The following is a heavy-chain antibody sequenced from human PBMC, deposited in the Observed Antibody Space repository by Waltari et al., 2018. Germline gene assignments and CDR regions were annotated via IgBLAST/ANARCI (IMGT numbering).Heavy chain of an antibody. J-gene: IGHJ4*02. V-gene: IGHV3-15*01. CDR2: IKSWVSGGTT. CDR1: GFTFCTAW. D-gene: IGHD2-8*02. Sequence: EVRLVESGGGLVEPGGSLRLSCAGSGFTFCTAWMHWARQAPGKGLEGIGRIKSWVSGGTTEYGAPVKGRFTISRDDSKDTVYLQMNSLKTEDTGVYYCGDFTAFDYWGQGSLVIVSS. CDR3: GDFTAFDY.